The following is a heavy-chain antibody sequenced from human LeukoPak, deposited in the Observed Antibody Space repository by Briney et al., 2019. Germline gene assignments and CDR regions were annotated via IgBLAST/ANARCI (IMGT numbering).Heavy chain of an antibody. V-gene: IGHV3-23*01. CDR1: GMTFSNYA. Sequence: GGSLRLSCATSGMTFSNYAMSWVRQAPGKGLEWVSVISGSGTSTNYADSVKGRFTISRDSSKNTLYLQMNSLRSEDTAVSYCAKDGDSTLHGYYFDYWGQGTLVTVSS. CDR2: ISGSGTST. J-gene: IGHJ4*02. CDR3: AKDGDSTLHGYYFDY. D-gene: IGHD2-2*03.